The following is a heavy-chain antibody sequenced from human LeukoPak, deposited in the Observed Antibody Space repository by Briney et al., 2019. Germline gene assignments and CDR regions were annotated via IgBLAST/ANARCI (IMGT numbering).Heavy chain of an antibody. CDR2: ISASGGYT. CDR3: AKETGYDSTGYPIGTFDY. J-gene: IGHJ4*02. CDR1: GLTFSNYA. Sequence: GGSLRLSCAASGLTFSNYAMSWVRQAPGEGLKWVSGISASGGYTYYADSVKGRFTISRDNSKNTLYLQMNSLRAEDTAVYYCAKETGYDSTGYPIGTFDYWGQGILVSVSS. D-gene: IGHD3-22*01. V-gene: IGHV3-23*01.